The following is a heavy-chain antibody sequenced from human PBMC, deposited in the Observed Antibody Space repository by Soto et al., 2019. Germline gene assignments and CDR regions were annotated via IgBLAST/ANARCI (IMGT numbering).Heavy chain of an antibody. V-gene: IGHV3-53*04. Sequence: EVQLVESGGGLVQPGGSLRLSCAASGFTVSSNYMSWVRQAPGKGLEWVSVIYSGGSTYYADSVKGRFTISRHNSKNKLYLQMNSLRAEDTAVYYCARHYGDYRGNFDYWGQGTLVTVSS. D-gene: IGHD4-17*01. J-gene: IGHJ4*02. CDR3: ARHYGDYRGNFDY. CDR1: GFTVSSNY. CDR2: IYSGGST.